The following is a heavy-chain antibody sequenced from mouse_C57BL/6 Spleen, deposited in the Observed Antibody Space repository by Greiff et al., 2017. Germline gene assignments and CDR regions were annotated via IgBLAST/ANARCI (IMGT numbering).Heavy chain of an antibody. CDR3: TREEYYGSSPVY. V-gene: IGHV1-15*01. CDR1: GYTFTDYE. D-gene: IGHD1-1*01. Sequence: VQLQQSGAELVRPGASVTLSCKASGYTFTDYEMHWVKQTPVHGLEWIGAIDPETGGTAYNQKFKGKAILTADKSSSPAYMELRSLTSEDSAVYYCTREEYYGSSPVYWGQGTTLTVSS. CDR2: IDPETGGT. J-gene: IGHJ2*01.